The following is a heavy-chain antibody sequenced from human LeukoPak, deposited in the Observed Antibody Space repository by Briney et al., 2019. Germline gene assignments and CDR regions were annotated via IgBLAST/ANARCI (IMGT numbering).Heavy chain of an antibody. CDR3: ARAGELLWFGELLSLFDY. CDR1: GYTFTSYG. V-gene: IGHV1-18*01. D-gene: IGHD3-10*01. Sequence: GASVKVSCKASGYTFTSYGISWVRQAPGQGLEWMGWISAYNGNTNYAQKLQGRVTMTTDTSTSTAYMELRSLRSDDTAVYYCARAGELLWFGELLSLFDYWGQGTLVTVSS. CDR2: ISAYNGNT. J-gene: IGHJ4*02.